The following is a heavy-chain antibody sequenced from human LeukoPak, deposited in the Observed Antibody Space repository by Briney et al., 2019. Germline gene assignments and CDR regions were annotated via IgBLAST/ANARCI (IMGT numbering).Heavy chain of an antibody. CDR3: ARARAYRHYFDY. CDR1: GYTFTNYY. CDR2: INPSDGGT. Sequence: ASVRVSCKASGYTFTNYYSHWVRQAPGHGLEWMAIINPSDGGTYYEQKLQGRVTMTRDMSTSTVYMELSSLRSEDTAVYYCARARAYRHYFDYWGQGTLVTVSS. V-gene: IGHV1-46*01. D-gene: IGHD3-16*02. J-gene: IGHJ4*02.